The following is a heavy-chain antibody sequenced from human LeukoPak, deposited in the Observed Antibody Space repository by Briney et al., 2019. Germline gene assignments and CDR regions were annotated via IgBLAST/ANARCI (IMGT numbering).Heavy chain of an antibody. J-gene: IGHJ4*02. Sequence: AXKGXXWIGRIYTSGSTNYTPSLKSRVTMSVDTSKNQFSLKLSSVTAADTAVYYCARDPTTVTTIFDSWGQGTLVTVSS. CDR2: IYTSGST. CDR3: ARDPTTVTTIFDS. D-gene: IGHD4-17*01. V-gene: IGHV4-4*07.